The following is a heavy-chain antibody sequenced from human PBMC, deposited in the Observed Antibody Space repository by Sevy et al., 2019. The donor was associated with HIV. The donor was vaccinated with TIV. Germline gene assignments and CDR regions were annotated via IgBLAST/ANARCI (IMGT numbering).Heavy chain of an antibody. V-gene: IGHV4-34*01. CDR2: INHSGST. CDR1: GGSFSGYY. CDR3: ASLTPTVAGDYYYYGMDV. D-gene: IGHD6-19*01. Sequence: SEILSLTCAVYGGSFSGYYWSWIRQPPGKGLEWIGEINHSGSTNYNPSLKSRVTISVDTSKNQFSLKLSSVTAADTAVYYCASLTPTVAGDYYYYGMDVWGQGTTVTVSS. J-gene: IGHJ6*02.